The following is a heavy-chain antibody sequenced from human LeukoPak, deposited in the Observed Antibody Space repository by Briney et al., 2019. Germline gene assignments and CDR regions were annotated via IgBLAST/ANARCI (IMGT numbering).Heavy chain of an antibody. CDR2: ISWNGGNI. Sequence: GGSLRLSCAASGFTFDDYAMHWVRHAPGKGLEWVSGISWNGGNIGYADSVKGRFTISRDNAKNSLYLQMNSLRAEDTALYYCAKGAYGSGSYSPPSGYWGQGTLVTVSS. CDR1: GFTFDDYA. D-gene: IGHD3-10*01. V-gene: IGHV3-9*01. CDR3: AKGAYGSGSYSPPSGY. J-gene: IGHJ4*02.